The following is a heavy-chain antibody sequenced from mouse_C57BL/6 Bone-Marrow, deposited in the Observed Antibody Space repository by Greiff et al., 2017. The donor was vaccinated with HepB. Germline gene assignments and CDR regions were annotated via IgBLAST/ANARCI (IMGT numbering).Heavy chain of an antibody. V-gene: IGHV14-4*01. D-gene: IGHD1-1*01. CDR2: INPENGDT. CDR3: TTATTVVFDY. J-gene: IGHJ2*01. CDR1: GFNIKDDY. Sequence: EVQLQQSGAELVRPGASVKLSCTASGFNIKDDYMHWVKQRPEQGLEWIGWINPENGDTEYASKFQGKATITADTSSNTAYLQLSSLTSEDTAVYYCTTATTVVFDYWGQGTTLTVSS.